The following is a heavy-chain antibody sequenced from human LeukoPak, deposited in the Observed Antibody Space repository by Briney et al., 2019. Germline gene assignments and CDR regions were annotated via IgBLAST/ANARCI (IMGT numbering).Heavy chain of an antibody. D-gene: IGHD1-26*01. CDR1: VYTFTGYY. J-gene: IGHJ5*02. CDR2: INPNSGGT. V-gene: IGHV1-2*05. CDR3: PRTGSKRWDSGSYWFDP. Sequence: ASVKVSCKASVYTFTGYYMHWVRQAPGKGLEWMGRINPNSGGTNYAQKFQGRVTITRDTSISTASVEVSRLRYDDTDVYYFPRTGSKRWDSGSYWFDPWCQGTLAPGSS.